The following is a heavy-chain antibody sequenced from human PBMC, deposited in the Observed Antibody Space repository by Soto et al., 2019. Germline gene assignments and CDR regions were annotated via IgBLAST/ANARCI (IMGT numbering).Heavy chain of an antibody. CDR3: GGGGGWVGEASFDS. V-gene: IGHV1-3*01. D-gene: IGHD3-10*01. Sequence: QVQLQQSGAEVKKPGASVTISCKTSGYTFTSYTLHWVRQAPGQGLEWMGWINAGNGREKYSQRSQERVSLPTDKSQTPAYMELTSPRSETRAMYFCGGGGGWVGEASFDSWGQGTLVTVSS. CDR1: GYTFTSYT. CDR2: INAGNGRE. J-gene: IGHJ4*02.